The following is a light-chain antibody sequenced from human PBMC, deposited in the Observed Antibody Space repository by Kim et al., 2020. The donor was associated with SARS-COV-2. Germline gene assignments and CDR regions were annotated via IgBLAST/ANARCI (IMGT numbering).Light chain of an antibody. V-gene: IGLV2-14*03. J-gene: IGLJ1*01. CDR3: SSFTSSNTLV. Sequence: GQSITIACPGTSSDVGGYTSVSWYQHHPHRAPKLIICDVSNRPSGVSHRFSGSKSGNTASLTISGLQAEDEADYYCSSFTSSNTLVFGTGTKVTVL. CDR1: SSDVGGYTS. CDR2: DVS.